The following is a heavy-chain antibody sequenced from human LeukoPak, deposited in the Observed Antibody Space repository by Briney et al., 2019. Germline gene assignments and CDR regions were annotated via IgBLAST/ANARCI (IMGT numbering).Heavy chain of an antibody. J-gene: IGHJ4*02. D-gene: IGHD6-19*01. CDR3: ARDPSHKTPVGIAVAGGVDY. CDR2: INPNSGGT. V-gene: IGHV1-2*02. Sequence: GASVKVSCKASGYTFTSYGISWVRQAPGQGLEWMGWINPNSGGTNYAQKFQGRVTMTRDTSISTAYMELSRLRSDDTAVYYCARDPSHKTPVGIAVAGGVDYWGQGTLVTASS. CDR1: GYTFTSYG.